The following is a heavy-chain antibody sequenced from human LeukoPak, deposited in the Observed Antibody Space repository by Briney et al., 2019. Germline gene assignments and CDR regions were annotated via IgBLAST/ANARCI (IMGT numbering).Heavy chain of an antibody. CDR3: AKAILAVGGGRSYVDY. CDR1: GFTFYDYA. V-gene: IGHV3-43D*03. CDR2: ISWDGGST. J-gene: IGHJ4*02. Sequence: GGSLRLSCAASGFTFYDYAMHWVRQAPGKGLEWVSLISWDGGSTYYAESVKGRFTISRDNSKNSLYLQMNSLRVEDTALYYCAKAILAVGGGRSYVDYWGQGTLVTVSS. D-gene: IGHD1-26*01.